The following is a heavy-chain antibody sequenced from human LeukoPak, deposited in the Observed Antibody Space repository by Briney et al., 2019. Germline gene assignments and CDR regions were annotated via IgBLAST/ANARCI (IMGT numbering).Heavy chain of an antibody. J-gene: IGHJ3*02. V-gene: IGHV3-23*01. Sequence: PGGSLRLSCAASGFTFSSSAMSWVRQAPGKGLEWVSAISGSSGSTYYADSTKGRFTITRDNSKNTQYLQMNSLRAEDTAVYYGAKSAQYYDILTGYYIHDAFDIWGQGTMVTVSS. CDR3: AKSAQYYDILTGYYIHDAFDI. CDR2: ISGSSGST. CDR1: GFTFSSSA. D-gene: IGHD3-9*01.